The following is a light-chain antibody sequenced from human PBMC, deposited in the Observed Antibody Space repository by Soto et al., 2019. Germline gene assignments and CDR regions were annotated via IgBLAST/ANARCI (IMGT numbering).Light chain of an antibody. V-gene: IGLV2-18*02. CDR2: EVK. CDR1: SSDIGTYNR. J-gene: IGLJ2*01. Sequence: QSALTQPPSVSGSPGQSVTISCTGTSSDIGTYNRVSWYQQPPDTVPKLMIYEVKVRHSGVTDRISGSKSGNTASLTVSGLQSKEECDYYCTSYTSSDTVVFGGGTKLTVL. CDR3: TSYTSSDTVV.